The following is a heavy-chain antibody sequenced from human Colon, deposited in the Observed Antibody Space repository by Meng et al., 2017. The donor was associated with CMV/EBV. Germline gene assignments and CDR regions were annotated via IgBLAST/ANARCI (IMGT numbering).Heavy chain of an antibody. CDR2: MYHGGST. Sequence: SETLSLTCTVSNGSISNSYCSWIRQSPGKGLEWIGHMYHGGSTKYNPSLESRVTMSVDTSKNQFSLRLSSVTAEDTVVYYCARGRNWFDPWGRGTLVTVSS. V-gene: IGHV4-59*01. CDR1: NGSISNSY. J-gene: IGHJ5*02. CDR3: ARGRNWFDP.